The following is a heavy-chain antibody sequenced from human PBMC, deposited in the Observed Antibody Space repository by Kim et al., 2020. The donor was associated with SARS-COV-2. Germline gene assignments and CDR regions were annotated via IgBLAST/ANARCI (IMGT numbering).Heavy chain of an antibody. V-gene: IGHV4-59*01. CDR2: IYYSGST. D-gene: IGHD3-10*01. Sequence: SETLSLTCTVSGGSISSYYWSWIRQPPGKGLEWIGYIYYSGSTNYNPSLKSRVTISVDTSKNQFSLKLSSVTAADTAVYYCARGVGWGMVRGAMYYFDYWGQGTLVTVSS. CDR3: ARGVGWGMVRGAMYYFDY. CDR1: GGSISSYY. J-gene: IGHJ4*02.